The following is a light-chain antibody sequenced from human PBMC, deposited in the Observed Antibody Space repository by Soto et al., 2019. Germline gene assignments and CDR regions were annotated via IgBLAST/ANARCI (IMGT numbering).Light chain of an antibody. V-gene: IGLV1-47*01. CDR2: RNN. CDR3: AAWDDNLSVL. Sequence: QLVLTQPPSASGTPGQRVTISCSGSRSNIGTNYVYWYQQLPGTAPRLLIYRNNQRPSGVPDRFSGSKSGTAASLAISGLRSEDEADYFCAAWDDNLSVLFGGGTKVTVL. CDR1: RSNIGTNY. J-gene: IGLJ3*02.